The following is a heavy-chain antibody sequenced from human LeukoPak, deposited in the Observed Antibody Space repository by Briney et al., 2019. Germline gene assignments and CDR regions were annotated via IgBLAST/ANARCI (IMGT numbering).Heavy chain of an antibody. D-gene: IGHD4-11*01. V-gene: IGHV3-53*05. CDR1: GFTVSSNY. J-gene: IGHJ4*02. CDR3: AREDVNSNYGFPFDY. Sequence: PGGSLRLSCAASGFTVSSNYMSWVRQAPGKGLEWVSVIYSGGSTYYADSVKGRFTISRDNSKNTLYLQMNSLRAEDTALYYCAREDVNSNYGFPFDYWGQGTLVTVSS. CDR2: IYSGGST.